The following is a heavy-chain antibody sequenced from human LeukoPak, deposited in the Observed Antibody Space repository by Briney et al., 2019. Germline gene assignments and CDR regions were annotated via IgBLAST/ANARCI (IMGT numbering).Heavy chain of an antibody. CDR2: ISGSGSTI. D-gene: IGHD2/OR15-2a*01. J-gene: IGHJ6*03. Sequence: GGSLRLSCAASGFTFSDYYMSWIRQAPGKGLEWISYISGSGSTIYYADSVKGRFTISRDNAKNSLYLQMNSLRAEDTAVYYCARDSTFPGVYCMDVWGKGATVTVSS. V-gene: IGHV3-11*04. CDR1: GFTFSDYY. CDR3: ARDSTFPGVYCMDV.